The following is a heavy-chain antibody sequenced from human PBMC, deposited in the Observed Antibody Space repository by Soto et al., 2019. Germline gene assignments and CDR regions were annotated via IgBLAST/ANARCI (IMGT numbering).Heavy chain of an antibody. Sequence: GESKKDWXKGAGFNIVAFCSGWVSQKKGNGLDWMGLIYPGVSDTKYSPSFQRLVTISADKSVNPAYLHWSTLKASDTAMYFFLRHQAAVPEPFDAFAIWGQGTMVTVSS. CDR2: IYPGVSDT. D-gene: IGHD6-25*01. J-gene: IGHJ3*02. CDR1: GFNIVAFC. V-gene: IGHV5-51*01. CDR3: LRHQAAVPEPFDAFAI.